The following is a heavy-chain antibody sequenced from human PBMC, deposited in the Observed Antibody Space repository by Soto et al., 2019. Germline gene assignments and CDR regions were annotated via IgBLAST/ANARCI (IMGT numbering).Heavy chain of an antibody. J-gene: IGHJ5*02. CDR2: IYHSGST. CDR3: ARDAPPYYYDSSGYHNWFDP. V-gene: IGHV4-30-2*01. Sequence: PSETLSLTCAVSGGSISSGGYSWSWIRQPPGKGLEWIGYIYHSGSTYYNPSLKSRVTISVDTSKNQFSLKLSSVTAADTAVYYCARDAPPYYYDSSGYHNWFDPWGQGTLVTVSS. CDR1: GGSISSGGYS. D-gene: IGHD3-22*01.